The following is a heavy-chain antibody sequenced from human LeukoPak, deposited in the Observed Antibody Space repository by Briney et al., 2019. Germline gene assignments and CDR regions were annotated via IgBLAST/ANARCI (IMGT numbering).Heavy chain of an antibody. CDR2: IYHSGST. CDR3: ARGTTYFFDY. J-gene: IGHJ4*02. Sequence: PSETLSLTRTVSGGSISSGGYYWSWIRQPPGKGLEWIGYIYHSGSTSYNPSLKSRVTVSVDRSKNQFSLKLSSVTAADSAVYYCARGTTYFFDYWGQGTLVTVSS. V-gene: IGHV4-30-2*01. CDR1: GGSISSGGYY. D-gene: IGHD1-14*01.